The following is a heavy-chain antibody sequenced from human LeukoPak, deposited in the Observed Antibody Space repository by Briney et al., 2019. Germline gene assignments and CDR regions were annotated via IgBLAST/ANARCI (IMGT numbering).Heavy chain of an antibody. CDR3: ARGDNSAFDI. D-gene: IGHD3-22*01. J-gene: IGHJ3*02. Sequence: GGSLRLSCAASGFTFSNYWMSWVRQAPGKGLEWVANIKEDGSAKYYVDSVNGRFTISRDNAKNSLYLQMNSLRAEDTAVYYCARGDNSAFDIWGQGTMVTVSS. CDR1: GFTFSNYW. CDR2: IKEDGSAK. V-gene: IGHV3-7*04.